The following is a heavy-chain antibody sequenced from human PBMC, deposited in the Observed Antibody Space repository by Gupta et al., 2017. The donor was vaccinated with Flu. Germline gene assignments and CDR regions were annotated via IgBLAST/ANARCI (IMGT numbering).Heavy chain of an antibody. CDR2: IHNSGRV. CDR1: GHVISSGGYF. D-gene: IGHD3-3*01. CDR3: ARTIFGVVGERVNNWFDP. Sequence: QVQLQESGPGLVKPSQTLSLTCSVSGHVISSGGYFWSWVRQHPGKGLEWIGHIHNSGRVDYNPSLKSRVSISVDTSNNQFSLSLTSVTAADTAVYFCARTIFGVVGERVNNWFDPWGQGILVTVSS. J-gene: IGHJ5*02. V-gene: IGHV4-31*03.